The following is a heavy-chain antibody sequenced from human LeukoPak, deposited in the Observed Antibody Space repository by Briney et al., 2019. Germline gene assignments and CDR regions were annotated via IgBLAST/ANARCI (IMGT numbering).Heavy chain of an antibody. Sequence: PGGSLRLSCAASGFAFSSYAMSWVRQAPGKGLEWVSAISGSGSSTYYADSVKGRFTISRDNSENTMYLQMNSRKHERLLVCHCAKGFYEDGDAALNYWGQGTLVTVSS. V-gene: IGHV3-23*01. CDR3: AKGFYEDGDAALNY. CDR1: GFAFSSYA. CDR2: ISGSGSST. D-gene: IGHD4-17*01. J-gene: IGHJ4*02.